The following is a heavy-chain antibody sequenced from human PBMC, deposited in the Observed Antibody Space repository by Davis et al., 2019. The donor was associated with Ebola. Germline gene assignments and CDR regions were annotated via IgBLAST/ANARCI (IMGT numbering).Heavy chain of an antibody. CDR3: VGRSFDY. Sequence: GGSLRLSCAASGFTFSSYAMSWVRQAPGKGLEWVSYISSSASTIYYTDSVKGRFTISRDDAKNSLFLQMNSLRDEDTAVYYCVGRSFDYWGQGTLVTVSS. V-gene: IGHV3-48*02. CDR1: GFTFSSYA. CDR2: ISSSASTI. J-gene: IGHJ4*02.